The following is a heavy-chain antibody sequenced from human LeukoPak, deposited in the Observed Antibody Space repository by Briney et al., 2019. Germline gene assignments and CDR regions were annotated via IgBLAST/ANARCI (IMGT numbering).Heavy chain of an antibody. Sequence: GESLKISCKGSGYSFTSYWIGWVRQMPGKGLEWMGIIYPGDSDTRYSPSFQGQVTISADKSISTAYLQWSSLKASDTAMYYCARRIDCSSTSCSAFDIWGQGTMVTVSS. D-gene: IGHD2-2*01. V-gene: IGHV5-51*01. J-gene: IGHJ3*02. CDR3: ARRIDCSSTSCSAFDI. CDR1: GYSFTSYW. CDR2: IYPGDSDT.